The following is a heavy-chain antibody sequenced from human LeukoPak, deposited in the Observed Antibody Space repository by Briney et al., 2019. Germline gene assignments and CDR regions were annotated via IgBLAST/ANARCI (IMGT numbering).Heavy chain of an antibody. D-gene: IGHD1-14*01. V-gene: IGHV3-30*03. J-gene: IGHJ2*01. CDR2: ISYDGSNK. CDR1: GFTFSNYG. Sequence: PGRSLRLSCAASGFTFSNYGMHWVRQTPGKGLEWVAVISYDGSNKYYADSVKGRFTISRDNSKNTLYLQMNSLRAEDTAVYYCARDSRRLGIIDLWGRGTLVTVSS. CDR3: ARDSRRLGIIDL.